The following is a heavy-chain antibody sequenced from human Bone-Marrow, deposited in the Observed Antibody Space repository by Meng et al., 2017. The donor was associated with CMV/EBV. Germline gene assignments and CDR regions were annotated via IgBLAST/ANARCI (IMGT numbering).Heavy chain of an antibody. CDR3: ARKNGMDV. CDR2: VTWNSGNI. J-gene: IGHJ6*02. Sequence: SLKISCAASGFTFEDYAMHWVRQAPGKGLEWVSGVTWNSGNIGYADSVKGRFTISRDNAKNSLYLQMNSLRAEDTAVYYCARKNGMDVWGQGAAVTVSS. CDR1: GFTFEDYA. V-gene: IGHV3-9*01.